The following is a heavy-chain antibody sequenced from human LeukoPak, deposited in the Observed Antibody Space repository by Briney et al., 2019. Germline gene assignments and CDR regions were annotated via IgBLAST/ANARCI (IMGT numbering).Heavy chain of an antibody. V-gene: IGHV4-34*01. J-gene: IGHJ4*02. CDR3: ARGSYDFWSGYPIYIDY. Sequence: PSETLSLTCTVSGGSISGYYWSWIRQPPGKGLEWIGEINHSGSTNYNPSLKSRVTISVDTSNNQFSLKLSSVTAADTAVYYCARGSYDFWSGYPIYIDYWGQGTLVTVSS. CDR1: GGSISGYY. D-gene: IGHD3-3*01. CDR2: INHSGST.